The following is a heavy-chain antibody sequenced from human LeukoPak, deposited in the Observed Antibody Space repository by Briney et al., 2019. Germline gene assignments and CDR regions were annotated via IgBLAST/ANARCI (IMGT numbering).Heavy chain of an antibody. J-gene: IGHJ6*03. CDR1: GFTFGNYA. V-gene: IGHV3-30*04. D-gene: IGHD3-3*01. CDR3: ARGTIFGVVVKGHMDV. CDR2: LSYDGSNK. Sequence: GGSLRLSCAASGFTFGNYAMHWVRQAPGKGLEWVAVLSYDGSNKYYADSVKGRFTISRDNSKSTLYLQMNSLRAEDTAIYYCARGTIFGVVVKGHMDVWGKGTTVTVSS.